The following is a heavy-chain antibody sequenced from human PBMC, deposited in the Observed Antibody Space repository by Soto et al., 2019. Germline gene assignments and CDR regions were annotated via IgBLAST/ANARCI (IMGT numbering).Heavy chain of an antibody. J-gene: IGHJ4*02. CDR2: ISGSGGRT. Sequence: GGSLRLSCAVSGFTFSKYAMSWVRQAPGKGLEWVSAISGSGGRTYYADSVKGRITTSRDNSKNTLFLQMNSLRDEDTAVYYCARGDSYYDFGIVCWGQGTVVTVSS. CDR1: GFTFSKYA. D-gene: IGHD3-3*01. CDR3: ARGDSYYDFGIVC. V-gene: IGHV3-23*01.